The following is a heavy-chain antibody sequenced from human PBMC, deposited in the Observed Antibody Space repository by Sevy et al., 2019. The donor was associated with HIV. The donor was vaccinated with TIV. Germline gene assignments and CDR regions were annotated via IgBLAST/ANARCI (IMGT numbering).Heavy chain of an antibody. D-gene: IGHD6-13*01. Sequence: GGSLRLSCAGSGFTFYNYGIHWVRQAPGKVLEWVTMISYDGKNEKYADSVKGRFTISRDNSKNTVYLQMNSLRPDDTAIYDGAKDRSGSCSVDYWGQGTLVTVS. J-gene: IGHJ4*02. CDR2: ISYDGKNE. V-gene: IGHV3-30*18. CDR1: GFTFYNYG. CDR3: AKDRSGSCSVDY.